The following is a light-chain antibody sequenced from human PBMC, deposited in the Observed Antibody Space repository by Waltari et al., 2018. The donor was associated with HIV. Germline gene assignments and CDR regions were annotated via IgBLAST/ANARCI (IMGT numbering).Light chain of an antibody. V-gene: IGLV1-47*01. CDR3: AAWDDTLSGQGV. CDR2: RDN. J-gene: IGLJ2*01. CDR1: TSNHGSNC. Sequence: QSVLTQPPSVSGTPGQRVTISCSGSTSNHGSNCIYWSQQLPETAPKLLIYRDNQRPSGVPDRCSGSQSGTSASPAINGLRSEDDADYYCAAWDDTLSGQGVFGGGTKLTVL.